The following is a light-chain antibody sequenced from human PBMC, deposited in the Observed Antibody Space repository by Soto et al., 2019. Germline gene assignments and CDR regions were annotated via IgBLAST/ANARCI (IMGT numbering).Light chain of an antibody. V-gene: IGKV1-39*01. CDR3: QQSHMSQYT. CDR1: QSINRD. CDR2: RAS. Sequence: DIEMTQSPSSLSASVGDRVTITCRASQSINRDLHGYQHRPGEAPNLLISRASSVESGLPSRFSGSGFGTDFTLTISSLQREDFATYYCQQSHMSQYTFGQGTTVEMK. J-gene: IGKJ2*01.